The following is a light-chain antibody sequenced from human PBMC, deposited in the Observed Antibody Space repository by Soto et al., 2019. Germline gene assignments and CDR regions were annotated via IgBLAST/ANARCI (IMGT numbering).Light chain of an antibody. CDR3: QQTYSTLSIT. CDR1: DSIARH. V-gene: IGKV1-39*01. Sequence: DIQMTQSPSSLSASVGDRVTITCRASDSIARHLNWYQQKPGKAPNLLIYAASSLQNGVPSRFRGGGSGTDFTLTINNLQPEDFATYYCQQTYSTLSITFGQGTRLEIK. J-gene: IGKJ5*01. CDR2: AAS.